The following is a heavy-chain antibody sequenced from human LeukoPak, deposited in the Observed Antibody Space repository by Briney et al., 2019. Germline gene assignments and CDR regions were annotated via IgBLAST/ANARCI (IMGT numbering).Heavy chain of an antibody. D-gene: IGHD2-15*01. CDR1: GFTFSHHW. Sequence: GGSLRLSCAASGFTFSHHWMSWVRQAPGRGLEWVANIKPDGSQKDYVDFVKGRFTISRDNAKNSLYLQMDRLRSEDTAVYFCAREDMWAFDIWGQGTMVTVSS. CDR2: IKPDGSQK. CDR3: AREDMWAFDI. V-gene: IGHV3-7*01. J-gene: IGHJ3*02.